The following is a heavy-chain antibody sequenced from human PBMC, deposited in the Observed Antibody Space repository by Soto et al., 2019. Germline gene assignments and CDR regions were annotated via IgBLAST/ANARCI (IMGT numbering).Heavy chain of an antibody. J-gene: IGHJ4*01. CDR3: ARGLTEWSNDY. CDR2: IYTDGGT. V-gene: IGHV4-31*03. Sequence: PSETLSLTCTVSGDSINSDAYYWTWIRQLPGKGLEWIGCIYTDGGTDYSPSLKNRVTMSMDTSKNHFSLRLTSVTAADTATYFCARGLTEWSNDYWGHGTLVTVSS. CDR1: GDSINSDAYY. D-gene: IGHD3-3*01.